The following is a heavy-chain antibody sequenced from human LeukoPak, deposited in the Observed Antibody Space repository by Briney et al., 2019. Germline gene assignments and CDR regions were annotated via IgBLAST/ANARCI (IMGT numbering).Heavy chain of an antibody. CDR2: IWSNGSYK. D-gene: IGHD5-24*01. J-gene: IGHJ4*02. CDR1: GFTFSSYG. CDR3: ARDFSLQLFDY. Sequence: GGSLRLSCAASGFTFSSYGFHWVRQAPGKGLEWVAVIWSNGSYKYYADSVKGRFTISRDDSKNTLYLQMNSLRAEDTAVYYCARDFSLQLFDYWGQGTLVTVFS. V-gene: IGHV3-33*01.